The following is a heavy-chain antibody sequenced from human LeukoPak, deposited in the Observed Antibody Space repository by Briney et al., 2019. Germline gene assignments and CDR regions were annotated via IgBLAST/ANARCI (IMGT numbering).Heavy chain of an antibody. J-gene: IGHJ4*02. V-gene: IGHV3-21*01. D-gene: IGHD6-19*01. CDR3: ARDVTVAGRGYFDY. Sequence: GGSLRLSCAAPGFTFSTYSMNWVRQAPGKGLEWVSSISSSSSSIHYADSVKGRFTISRDNAKNSLYLQMNSLRAEDTAVYYCARDVTVAGRGYFDYWGQGTLVTVSS. CDR1: GFTFSTYS. CDR2: ISSSSSSI.